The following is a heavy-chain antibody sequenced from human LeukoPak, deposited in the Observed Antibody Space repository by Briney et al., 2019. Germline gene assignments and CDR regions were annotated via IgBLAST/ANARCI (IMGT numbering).Heavy chain of an antibody. V-gene: IGHV3-23*01. J-gene: IGHJ4*02. CDR2: ISGNSDST. CDR1: GFTFGIYA. D-gene: IGHD5-12*01. Sequence: GVSLRLSCAASGFTFGIYAVSWVRQAPGRGLEWVSVISGNSDSTHYADSVKGRFTISRDNSKNTLYLQMNSLRAEDTAIYYCAKVISGYSADDWFRGYYFDYWGQGTLVTVSP. CDR3: AKVISGYSADDWFRGYYFDY.